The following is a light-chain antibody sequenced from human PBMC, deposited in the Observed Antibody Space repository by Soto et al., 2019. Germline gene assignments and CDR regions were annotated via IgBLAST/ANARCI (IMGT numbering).Light chain of an antibody. CDR2: GVS. CDR1: QSVSSN. Sequence: EIVMTQSPATLSVSPGERATLSCRASQSVSSNLAWYQQKHGQAPRLLIYGVSTRATGIPARFSGSGSGTEFTLTISSLQSEDFAVYYCQQYNNWWTFGQGTKVEIK. V-gene: IGKV3-15*01. J-gene: IGKJ1*01. CDR3: QQYNNWWT.